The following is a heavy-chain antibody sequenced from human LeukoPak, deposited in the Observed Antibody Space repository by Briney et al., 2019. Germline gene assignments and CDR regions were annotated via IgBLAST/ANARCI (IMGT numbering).Heavy chain of an antibody. CDR3: AKGAGYPVGPPYFGY. CDR1: GFTFSSYG. CDR2: ISYDGSNK. J-gene: IGHJ4*02. D-gene: IGHD3-9*01. Sequence: PGRSLRLSCAASGFTFSSYGMHWVRQAPGKGLEWVAVISYDGSNKYYADSVKGRFTISRDNSKNTLYLQMNSLRAEDTAVYYCAKGAGYPVGPPYFGYWGQGTLVTVSS. V-gene: IGHV3-30*18.